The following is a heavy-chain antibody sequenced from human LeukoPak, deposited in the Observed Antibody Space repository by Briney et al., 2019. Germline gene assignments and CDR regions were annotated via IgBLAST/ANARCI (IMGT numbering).Heavy chain of an antibody. D-gene: IGHD2-15*01. CDR2: INPNSGGT. CDR1: GYSFTTHG. J-gene: IGHJ4*02. CDR3: ARDNCSGGSCLGDY. V-gene: IGHV1-2*02. Sequence: ASVKVSCKASGYSFTTHGISWVRQAPGQGLEWMGWINPNSGGTNYAQKFQGRVTMTRDTSISTAYMELSRLRSDDTAVYYCARDNCSGGSCLGDYWGQGTLVTVSS.